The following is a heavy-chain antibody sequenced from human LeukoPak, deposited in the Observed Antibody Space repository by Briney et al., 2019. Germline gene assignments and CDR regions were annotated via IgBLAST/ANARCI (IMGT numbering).Heavy chain of an antibody. CDR3: ARSQQRPFYYGSGIFDY. Sequence: SETLSLTCTVSGGSISSSSYYWGWIRQPPGKGLEWIGSIYYSGSTYYNPSLKSRVTISVDTSKNQFSLKLSSVTAADTAAYYCARSQQRPFYYGSGIFDYWGQGTLVTVSS. D-gene: IGHD3-10*01. J-gene: IGHJ4*02. CDR2: IYYSGST. V-gene: IGHV4-39*01. CDR1: GGSISSSSYY.